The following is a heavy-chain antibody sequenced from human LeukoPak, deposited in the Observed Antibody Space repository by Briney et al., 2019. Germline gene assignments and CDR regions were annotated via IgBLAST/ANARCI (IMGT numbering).Heavy chain of an antibody. CDR1: GYTLTELS. D-gene: IGHD2-2*01. CDR3: ATRYCSSTSCYGIFDY. CDR2: FDPEDGET. V-gene: IGHV1-24*01. J-gene: IGHJ4*02. Sequence: ASVKVSCKVSGYTLTELSMHWVRQAPGKGLEWMGGFDPEDGETIYAQKFQGRVTMTEDTSTDTAYIELSSLRSEDTAVYYCATRYCSSTSCYGIFDYWGQGTLVTVSS.